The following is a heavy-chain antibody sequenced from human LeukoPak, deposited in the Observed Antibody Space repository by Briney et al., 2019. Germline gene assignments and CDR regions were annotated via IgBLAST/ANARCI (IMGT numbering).Heavy chain of an antibody. J-gene: IGHJ3*02. CDR2: ISGSGGTT. D-gene: IGHD6-13*01. Sequence: GGSLRLSCAASGFTFSSYAMSWVRQAAGKGLEWVSVISGSGGTTYYTDSVKGRFTISRDNSKNTLYLQMNSLRAEDTAVYYCATYSSSWWRDDAFDIWGQGTMVTVSS. V-gene: IGHV3-23*01. CDR3: ATYSSSWWRDDAFDI. CDR1: GFTFSSYA.